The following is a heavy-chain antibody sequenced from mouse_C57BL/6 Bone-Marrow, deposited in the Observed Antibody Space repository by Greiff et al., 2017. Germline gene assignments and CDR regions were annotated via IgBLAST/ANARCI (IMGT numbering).Heavy chain of an antibody. Sequence: QVQLQQPGAELVKPGASVKLSCKASGYTFTSYWMHWVKQRPGQGLEWIGMIYPNSGSTNYNEKFKSKATLTVDKSSSTAYMQLSSLTSEDSAVYYCARGLRLPPWFAYWGQGTLVTVSA. CDR3: ARGLRLPPWFAY. CDR2: IYPNSGST. V-gene: IGHV1-64*01. J-gene: IGHJ3*01. D-gene: IGHD3-2*02. CDR1: GYTFTSYW.